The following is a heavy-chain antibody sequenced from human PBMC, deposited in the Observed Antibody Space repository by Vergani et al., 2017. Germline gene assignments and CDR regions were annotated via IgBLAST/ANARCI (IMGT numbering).Heavy chain of an antibody. CDR1: GGSISSSSYY. CDR3: ARDQDDYDILTGYRYWYFDL. J-gene: IGHJ2*01. Sequence: QLQLQESGPGLVKPSETLSLTCTVSGGSISSSSYYWSWIRQPAGKGLEWIGRIYTGGSTTYNPSLKSRISISIDTSKNQFSLKLSSVTAADTAIYYCARDQDDYDILTGYRYWYFDLWGRGTLVTVSS. CDR2: IYTGGST. D-gene: IGHD3-9*01. V-gene: IGHV4-61*02.